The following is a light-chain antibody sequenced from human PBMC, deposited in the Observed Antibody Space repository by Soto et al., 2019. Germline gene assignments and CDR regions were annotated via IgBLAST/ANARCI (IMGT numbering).Light chain of an antibody. CDR1: QGIIDY. CDR2: AAS. J-gene: IGKJ1*01. Sequence: DIQMTQSPSSLSASVGDRVTITCRASQGIIDYVAWFQQKPGQAPKLLIYAASTLQSWVPSRFSGSGAGTDFTLTIRGLQPEDVATYYCQKYDTAPQTFGQGTKVEIK. V-gene: IGKV1-27*01. CDR3: QKYDTAPQT.